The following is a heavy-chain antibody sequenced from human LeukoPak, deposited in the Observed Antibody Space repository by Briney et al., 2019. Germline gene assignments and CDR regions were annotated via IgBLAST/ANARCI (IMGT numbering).Heavy chain of an antibody. Sequence: SETLSLTCTVSGGSISSYYWSWIRRPAGKGLEWIGRIYTSGSTNYNPSLKSRVTMSVDTSKNQFSLKLSSVTAADTAVYYCARDRGPYCSSTSCYIDAFDIWGQGTMVTVSS. CDR1: GGSISSYY. V-gene: IGHV4-4*07. D-gene: IGHD2-2*02. CDR2: IYTSGST. CDR3: ARDRGPYCSSTSCYIDAFDI. J-gene: IGHJ3*02.